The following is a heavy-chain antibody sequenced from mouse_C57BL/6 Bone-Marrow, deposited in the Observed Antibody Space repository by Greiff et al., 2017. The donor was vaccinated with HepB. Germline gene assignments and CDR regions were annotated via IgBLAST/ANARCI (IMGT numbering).Heavy chain of an antibody. D-gene: IGHD1-1*01. CDR3: ARCRLYYYGSSYYFDY. CDR2: ILPGSGST. J-gene: IGHJ2*01. Sequence: QVQLKQSGAELMKPGASVKLSCKATGYTFTGYWIEWVKQRPGHGLEWIGEILPGSGSTNYNEKFKGKATFTADTSSNTAYMQLSSLTTEDSAIYYCARCRLYYYGSSYYFDYWGQGTTLTVSS. CDR1: GYTFTGYW. V-gene: IGHV1-9*01.